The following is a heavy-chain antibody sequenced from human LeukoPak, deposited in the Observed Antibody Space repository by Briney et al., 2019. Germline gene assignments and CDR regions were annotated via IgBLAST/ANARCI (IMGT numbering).Heavy chain of an antibody. Sequence: PGGSLRLSCAASGFTFSSYGMSWVRQAPGKGLEWVSAISGSGGSTYYADSVKGRFTISRDNSKNTLYLQMNSLRAEDTAVYYCAKHYGDYGYFDYWGQGTLVTVSS. CDR1: GFTFSSYG. CDR3: AKHYGDYGYFDY. J-gene: IGHJ4*02. V-gene: IGHV3-23*01. CDR2: ISGSGGST. D-gene: IGHD4-17*01.